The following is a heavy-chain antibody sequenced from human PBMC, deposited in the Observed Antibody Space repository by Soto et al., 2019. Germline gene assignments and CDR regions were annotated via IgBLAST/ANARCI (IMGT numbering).Heavy chain of an antibody. D-gene: IGHD1-7*01. CDR3: ASGPSNWNWIDY. CDR2: IPGRGSNT. CDR1: GFTFSSYA. Sequence: GGSLRLSCEVSGFTFSSYAMSWVRQAPGKGLEWVSAIPGRGSNTYYADSVKGRFTISRDNSKNTLYLQMNSLRAEDTAVYYCASGPSNWNWIDYWGQGTLVTVSS. J-gene: IGHJ4*02. V-gene: IGHV3-23*01.